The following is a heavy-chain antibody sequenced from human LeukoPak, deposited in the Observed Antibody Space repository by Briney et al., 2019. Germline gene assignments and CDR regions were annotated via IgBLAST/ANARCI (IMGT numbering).Heavy chain of an antibody. CDR2: ISAYNGNT. D-gene: IGHD2-15*01. CDR1: GYTFTSYG. CDR3: ARVMGYCSDGSCYPRGVGYYYMDV. J-gene: IGHJ6*03. Sequence: ASVKVSCKASGYTFTSYGISWVRQAPGQGLEWMGWISAYNGNTNYAQKLQGRVTMTTDTSTSTAYMELRSLRSDDTAVYYCARVMGYCSDGSCYPRGVGYYYMDVWGKGTTVTIS. V-gene: IGHV1-18*01.